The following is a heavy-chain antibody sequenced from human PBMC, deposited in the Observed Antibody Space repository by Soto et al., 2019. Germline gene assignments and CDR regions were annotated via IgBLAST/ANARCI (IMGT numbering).Heavy chain of an antibody. CDR2: ISHDGNDK. CDR3: AKDGDVAAAGYYFDY. Sequence: PGGSLRLSCAASGLTFSSYGMHWVRQAPGKGLEWVAVISHDGNDKYHADSVKGRFTISRDNSKNTLYLQMNSLRLEDTAVYYCAKDGDVAAAGYYFDYWGRGTLVTVSS. D-gene: IGHD6-13*01. V-gene: IGHV3-30*18. CDR1: GLTFSSYG. J-gene: IGHJ4*02.